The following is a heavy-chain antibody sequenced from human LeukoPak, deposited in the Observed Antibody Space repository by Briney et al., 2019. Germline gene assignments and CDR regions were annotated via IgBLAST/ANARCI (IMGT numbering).Heavy chain of an antibody. D-gene: IGHD2-2*01. Sequence: SETLSLTCTVSGGSISSYYWSWIRQPPGKGLEWIGYIYYSGSTNYNPPLKSRVTISVDTSKNQFSLKLSSVTAADTAVYYCARHRTGYCSSTSCHYYYGMDVWGQGTTVTVSS. J-gene: IGHJ6*02. CDR3: ARHRTGYCSSTSCHYYYGMDV. CDR2: IYYSGST. CDR1: GGSISSYY. V-gene: IGHV4-59*08.